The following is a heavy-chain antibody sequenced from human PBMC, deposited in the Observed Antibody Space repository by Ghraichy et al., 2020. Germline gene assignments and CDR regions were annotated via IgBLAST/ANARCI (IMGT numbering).Heavy chain of an antibody. CDR2: INTRGRET. CDR1: GFIFSNCA. D-gene: IGHD4-17*01. J-gene: IGHJ4*02. Sequence: GGSLRLSCAASGFIFSNCAMTWVRQAPGKGLEWASSINTRGRETYYTDSVKGRFTISRDNSKNTLYLQMNSLRADDTAIYYCTSHHGAASGRFDSWGQGTLVTVST. V-gene: IGHV3-23*03. CDR3: TSHHGAASGRFDS.